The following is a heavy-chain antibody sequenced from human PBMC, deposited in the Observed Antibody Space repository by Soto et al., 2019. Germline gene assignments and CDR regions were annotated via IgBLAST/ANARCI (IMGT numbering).Heavy chain of an antibody. J-gene: IGHJ4*02. CDR3: ARVQLSGWSDMYYFDY. CDR1: GYTFTSYY. V-gene: IGHV1-46*01. D-gene: IGHD6-19*01. CDR2: INPSGGST. Sequence: ASVKVSCKASGYTFTSYYMHWVRQAPGQGLEWMGIINPSGGSTSYAQKFQGRVTMTRDTSTSTVYMELSSLRSEDTAVYYCARVQLSGWSDMYYFDYWGQGTLVTVSS.